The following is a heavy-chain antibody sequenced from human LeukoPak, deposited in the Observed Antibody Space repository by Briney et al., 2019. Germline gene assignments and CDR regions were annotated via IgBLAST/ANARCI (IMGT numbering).Heavy chain of an antibody. J-gene: IGHJ4*02. V-gene: IGHV3-23*01. Sequence: GGSLTLSCAASGFTFSSYAMIWVPQAPGKGLEGVSAISGSGGNTYYADSVKGRFTISRDNSKNSLYLQMNSLRAEDTAVYYCARDRRTSGSNDYWGQGTLVTVSS. CDR1: GFTFSSYA. CDR2: ISGSGGNT. CDR3: ARDRRTSGSNDY. D-gene: IGHD1-26*01.